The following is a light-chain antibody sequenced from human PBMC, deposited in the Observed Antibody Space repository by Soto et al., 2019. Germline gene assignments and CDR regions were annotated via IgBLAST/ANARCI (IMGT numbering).Light chain of an antibody. V-gene: IGKV1-8*01. CDR3: QQYDSYPLT. Sequence: AIRMTQSPSSFSASTGDRVTITCRASQGISSNLAWYQQKPGKAPKLLIYAASTLQSGVPSRFSGSGSGTDFTLTIRCLQSEDFATYYCQQYDSYPLTFGGGTKVEIK. CDR1: QGISSN. CDR2: AAS. J-gene: IGKJ4*02.